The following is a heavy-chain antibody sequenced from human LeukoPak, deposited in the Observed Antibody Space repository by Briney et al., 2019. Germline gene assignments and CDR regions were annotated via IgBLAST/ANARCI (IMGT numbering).Heavy chain of an antibody. V-gene: IGHV4-38-2*02. Sequence: SETLSLTCTVSGYSISSGYYWGWLRQPPGKGLEWIGSIYHSGSTYYKSSLKSRVTMSVDTSKNQISLKLSSVTAADTAVYYCARGPLVVVPAALGSFDYWGQGTLVTVSS. CDR1: GYSISSGYY. CDR3: ARGPLVVVPAALGSFDY. J-gene: IGHJ4*02. D-gene: IGHD2-2*01. CDR2: IYHSGST.